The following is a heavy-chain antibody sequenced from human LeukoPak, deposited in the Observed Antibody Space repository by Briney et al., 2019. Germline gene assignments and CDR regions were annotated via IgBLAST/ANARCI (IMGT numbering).Heavy chain of an antibody. J-gene: IGHJ4*02. CDR2: ISGSGGST. V-gene: IGHV3-23*01. CDR3: AKAGLYSSGWYLFDY. CDR1: GFTFSSYA. D-gene: IGHD6-19*01. Sequence: GGSLTLSCAASGFTFSSYAVSWVGQAPGKGLEWVSAISGSGGSTYYADSVKGRFTISRDNSKNTLYLQMNSLRAEDTAVYYCAKAGLYSSGWYLFDYWGQGTLVTVSS.